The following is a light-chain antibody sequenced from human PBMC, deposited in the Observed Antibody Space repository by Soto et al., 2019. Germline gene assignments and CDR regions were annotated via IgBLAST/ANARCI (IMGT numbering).Light chain of an antibody. J-gene: IGKJ4*01. CDR3: QQHINWPLT. CDR2: EAS. CDR1: QTVSSS. V-gene: IGKV3-11*01. Sequence: PGERAALSFTASQTVSSSLAWYQQKPGQAPRLLIYEASNRATGIPARFSGSGSGADFTLTISSLEPEDFALYYCQQHINWPLTFGGGTKVDTK.